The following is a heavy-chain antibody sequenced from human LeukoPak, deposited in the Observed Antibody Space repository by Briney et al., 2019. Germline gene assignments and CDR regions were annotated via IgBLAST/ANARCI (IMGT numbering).Heavy chain of an antibody. V-gene: IGHV3-7*01. CDR1: GFTFSSYW. CDR2: IKQDGSEK. CDR3: ARGGQFLEWRIYDY. J-gene: IGHJ4*02. D-gene: IGHD3-3*01. Sequence: GGSLRLSCAASGFTFSSYWMSWVRQAPGKGLEWVANIKQDGSEKYYVDSVKGRFTISRDNSKNTLYLQMNSLRAEDTGVYYCARGGQFLEWRIYDYWGQGTLVTVSS.